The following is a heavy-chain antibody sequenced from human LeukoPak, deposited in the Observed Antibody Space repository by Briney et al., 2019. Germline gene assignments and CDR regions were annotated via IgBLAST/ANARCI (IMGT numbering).Heavy chain of an antibody. CDR2: IYYSGTT. Sequence: SETLSLTCTVSGGSISSGAYYWSWIRQHPGRGLEWIVYIYYSGTTYYNPSLKSRVTISVDTSKNLFSLKLSSVTAADTAVYYCARAVGSGSYNFDYWGQGTLVTVSS. J-gene: IGHJ4*02. V-gene: IGHV4-31*03. CDR3: ARAVGSGSYNFDY. CDR1: GGSISSGAYY. D-gene: IGHD3-10*01.